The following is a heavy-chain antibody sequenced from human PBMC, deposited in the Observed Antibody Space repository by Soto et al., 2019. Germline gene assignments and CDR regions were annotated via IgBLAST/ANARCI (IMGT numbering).Heavy chain of an antibody. CDR1: GGTFSSYA. CDR2: INPNSGGT. CDR3: ARGGVLLWFGELLPYYYGMDV. D-gene: IGHD3-10*01. Sequence: ASVKVSCKASGGTFSSYAISWVRQAPGQGLEWMGWINPNSGGTNYAQKFQGWVTMTRDTSISTAYMELSRLRSDDTAVYYCARGGVLLWFGELLPYYYGMDVWGQGTTVTVSS. J-gene: IGHJ6*02. V-gene: IGHV1-2*04.